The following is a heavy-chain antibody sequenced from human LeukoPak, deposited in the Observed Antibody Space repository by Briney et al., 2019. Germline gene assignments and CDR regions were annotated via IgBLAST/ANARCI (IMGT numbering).Heavy chain of an antibody. CDR1: GGSISSGSYY. V-gene: IGHV4-61*02. Sequence: PSQTLSLTCTVSGGSISSGSYYWSWIRQPAGKGLEWIGRIYTSGSTNYNPSLKSRVTISVDTSKNQFSLKLSSVTAADTAVYYCAMYYDTPEVEFQHWGQGTLVTVSS. J-gene: IGHJ1*01. CDR2: IYTSGST. CDR3: AMYYDTPEVEFQH. D-gene: IGHD3-22*01.